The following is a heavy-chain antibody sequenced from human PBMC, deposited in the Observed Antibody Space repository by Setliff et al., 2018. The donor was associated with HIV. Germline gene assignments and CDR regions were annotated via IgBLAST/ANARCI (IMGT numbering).Heavy chain of an antibody. D-gene: IGHD2-2*01. CDR3: AKSGYCGSTTCRNYYYYMDV. CDR2: ISGSGITT. CDR1: GFTFTSYA. V-gene: IGHV3-23*01. Sequence: GGSLRLSCAASGFTFTSYAMSWVHQAPGKGLEWVSSISGSGITTYHAYSVKGRFTISRDNSKNTLYLQMNSLRAEDTAIYYCAKSGYCGSTTCRNYYYYMDVWGRGTTVTV. J-gene: IGHJ6*03.